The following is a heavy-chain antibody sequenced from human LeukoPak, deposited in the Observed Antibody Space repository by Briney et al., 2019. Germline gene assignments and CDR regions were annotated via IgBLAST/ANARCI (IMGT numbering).Heavy chain of an antibody. CDR1: GYTFTSYY. Sequence: ASVKVSCKASGYTFTSYYMHWVRQAPGQGLEWMGIINPSGGSTSYAQKFQGRVTMTRDTSTSTVYMELSSLRSEDTAVYYCARALGPPDYYDSSGYNSGYWGQGTLVTVSS. CDR2: INPSGGST. D-gene: IGHD3-22*01. V-gene: IGHV1-46*01. CDR3: ARALGPPDYYDSSGYNSGY. J-gene: IGHJ4*02.